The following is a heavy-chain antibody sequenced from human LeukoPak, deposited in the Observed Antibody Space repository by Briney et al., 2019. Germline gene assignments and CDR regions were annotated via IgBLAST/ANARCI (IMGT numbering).Heavy chain of an antibody. J-gene: IGHJ3*02. CDR1: GGSISGYY. CDR2: IFYSGST. D-gene: IGHD3-22*01. V-gene: IGHV4-59*01. CDR3: ARARGYSYRKNSGAFDI. Sequence: SETLSLTCTVSGGSISGYYWTWIRQPPGKGLEWIGYIFYSGSTNYNPSLRSRVTISLDTSKNQFSLKLSSVTAADTAVYYCARARGYSYRKNSGAFDIWGQGTMVTVSS.